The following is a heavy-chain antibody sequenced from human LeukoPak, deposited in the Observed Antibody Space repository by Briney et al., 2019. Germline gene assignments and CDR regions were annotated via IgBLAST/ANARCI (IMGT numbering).Heavy chain of an antibody. Sequence: PGGSLRLSCAASGFTFSTYTMICVRQAPGKGLEWVSSITSAGNFIYYADSLRGRFTVSRDNAKNSLYLQMNRPRAEDTAMYYCARDLWDHWGQGTLVTVSS. CDR3: ARDLWDH. CDR2: ITSAGNFI. V-gene: IGHV3-21*01. CDR1: GFTFSTYT. J-gene: IGHJ4*02.